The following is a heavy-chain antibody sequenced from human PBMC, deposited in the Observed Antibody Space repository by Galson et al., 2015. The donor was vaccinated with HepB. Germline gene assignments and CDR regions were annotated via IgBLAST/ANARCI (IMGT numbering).Heavy chain of an antibody. CDR1: GFSLPTTQVG. Sequence: PALVKPTQTLTLTCIFSGFSLPTTQVGVGWVRQPPGQALAWLALVYWDDDKRYNPSLRKRLTIAKDTTKNQVVLTVTNVDPVDTSPYYCAHRLAYNGAWNFGSFDFWGQGTLGTVSS. D-gene: IGHD1-7*01. J-gene: IGHJ4*02. CDR2: VYWDDDK. CDR3: AHRLAYNGAWNFGSFDF. V-gene: IGHV2-5*02.